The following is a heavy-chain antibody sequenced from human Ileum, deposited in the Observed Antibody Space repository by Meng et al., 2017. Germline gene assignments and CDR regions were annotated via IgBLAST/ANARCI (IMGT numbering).Heavy chain of an antibody. CDR1: GGSFSSGNW. V-gene: IGHV4-4*02. Sequence: QLRLQESGPGLLKPSETLSLTCGVSGGSFSSGNWWCWVRQPPGKGLEWSGEIFHTGNTNYNPSLQSRVSLSIDKSKNQFSLKVISVTAADTAVYYCVNYCSGGKCSPNEKTQHWGQGTLVTVSS. D-gene: IGHD2-15*01. CDR2: IFHTGNT. CDR3: VNYCSGGKCSPNEKTQH. J-gene: IGHJ1*01.